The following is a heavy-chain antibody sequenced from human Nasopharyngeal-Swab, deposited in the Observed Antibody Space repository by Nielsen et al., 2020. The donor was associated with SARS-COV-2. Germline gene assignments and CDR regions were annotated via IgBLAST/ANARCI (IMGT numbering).Heavy chain of an antibody. J-gene: IGHJ4*02. D-gene: IGHD3-22*01. CDR1: GVTFSDAW. V-gene: IGHV3-66*01. CDR3: ASSRGYYFSRFDY. CDR2: IYRGGDT. Sequence: GESLKISCAASGVTFSDAWMSWVRQAPGKGLEWVSVIYRGGDTYYADSVKGRFTVSRDNSKNTLYLQMNSLRADDTAVYYCASSRGYYFSRFDYWGQGTLVTVSS.